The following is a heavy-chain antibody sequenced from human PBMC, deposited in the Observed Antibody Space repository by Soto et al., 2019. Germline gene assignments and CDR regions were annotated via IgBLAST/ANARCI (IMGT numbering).Heavy chain of an antibody. D-gene: IGHD5-12*01. V-gene: IGHV3-30*18. CDR1: GFTFSSYG. J-gene: IGHJ6*04. CDR2: ISYDGSNK. Sequence: LRLSCAASGFTFSSYGMHWVRQAPGKGLEWVAVISYDGSNKYYADSVKGRFTISRDNSKNTLYLQMNSLRAEDTAVYYCAKGGVCGYAGYHRDHHDVSSRGTTVTVSS. CDR3: AKGGVCGYAGYHRDHHDV.